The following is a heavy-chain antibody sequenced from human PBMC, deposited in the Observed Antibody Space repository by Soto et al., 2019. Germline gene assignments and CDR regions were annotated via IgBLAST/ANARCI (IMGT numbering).Heavy chain of an antibody. J-gene: IGHJ4*02. CDR2: IYYSGST. D-gene: IGHD1-7*01. Sequence: RQPPGKGLEWIGYIYYSGSTNYNPSLKSRVTISIDTSKNQFSLKLSSVTAADMAVYFCARERSNWNYDYWGQGPLVTVSS. CDR3: ARERSNWNYDY. V-gene: IGHV4-59*01.